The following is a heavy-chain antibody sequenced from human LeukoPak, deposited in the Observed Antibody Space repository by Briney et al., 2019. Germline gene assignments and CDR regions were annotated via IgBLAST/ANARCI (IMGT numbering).Heavy chain of an antibody. J-gene: IGHJ5*02. V-gene: IGHV4-34*01. CDR1: GGSSSGYY. CDR2: INHSGST. D-gene: IGHD6-13*01. Sequence: PSETLSLTCAVYGGSSSGYYWSWIRQPPGKGLEWIGEINHSGSTNYNPSLKSRVTISVDTSKNQFSLKLSSVTAADTAVYYCARGVAAAGIWFDPWGQGTLVTVSS. CDR3: ARGVAAAGIWFDP.